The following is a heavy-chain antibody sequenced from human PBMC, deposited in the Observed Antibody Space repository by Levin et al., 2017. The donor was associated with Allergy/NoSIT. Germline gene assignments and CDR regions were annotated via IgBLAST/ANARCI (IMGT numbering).Heavy chain of an antibody. CDR1: GGSISSGGYS. D-gene: IGHD5-18*01. CDR2: IYLSGST. V-gene: IGHV4-30-2*01. Sequence: MPSETLSLTCAVSGGSISSGGYSWSWIRQPPGKGLEWIGNIYLSGSTNNNPSLKSRVTMSVDRSKNQFSLKLSYVTAADTAVYYCARVAGYSYGYYFDYWGPGTLVTVSS. J-gene: IGHJ4*02. CDR3: ARVAGYSYGYYFDY.